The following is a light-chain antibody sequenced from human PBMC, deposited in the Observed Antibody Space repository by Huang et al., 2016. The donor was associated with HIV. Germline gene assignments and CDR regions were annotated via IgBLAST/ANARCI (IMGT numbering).Light chain of an antibody. CDR3: QQYNKWPPSFA. V-gene: IGKV3-15*01. Sequence: EIVLTQSPATLSVSPGERATLSCRASRNIGSNLAWFQQKVGQAPRLLLVGASTRATGIPAKFSGSGSGTEFTLSSSRLQSEDFAVYYCQQYNKWPPSFAFGPGTKVDVK. J-gene: IGKJ3*01. CDR1: RNIGSN. CDR2: GAS.